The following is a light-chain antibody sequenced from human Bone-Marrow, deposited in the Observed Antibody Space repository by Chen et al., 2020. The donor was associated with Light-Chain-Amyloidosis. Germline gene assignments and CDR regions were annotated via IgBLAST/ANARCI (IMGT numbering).Light chain of an antibody. V-gene: IGLV1-44*01. CDR2: TDN. Sequence: QSVLTQPPSASGTPGQRVTIPCSGSSSNIGTKNVNWYQQLPGTAPKILIYTDNQRPSGVPDRVSGSKSGTSASLAISGLQSEDEADYYCAAWDGSLDGWVFGGGTKLTVL. CDR3: AAWDGSLDGWV. J-gene: IGLJ3*02. CDR1: SSNIGTKN.